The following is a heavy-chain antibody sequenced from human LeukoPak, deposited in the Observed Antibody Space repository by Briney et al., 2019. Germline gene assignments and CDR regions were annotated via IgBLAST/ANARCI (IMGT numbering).Heavy chain of an antibody. J-gene: IGHJ4*02. CDR3: AEDWGMAPGY. V-gene: IGHV3-23*01. Sequence: PGGSLRLSCAASGFTFSSYAMSWVRQAPGKGLQWVSSISDRDGSTYYADSVKGRFTISRDNSKNTLYLQMNSLRAEDTAVYYCAEDWGMAPGYWGQGTLVTVSS. D-gene: IGHD2-8*01. CDR2: ISDRDGST. CDR1: GFTFSSYA.